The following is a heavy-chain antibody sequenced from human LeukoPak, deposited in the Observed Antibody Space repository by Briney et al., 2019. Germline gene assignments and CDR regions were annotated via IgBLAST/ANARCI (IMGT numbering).Heavy chain of an antibody. D-gene: IGHD5-24*01. J-gene: IGHJ4*02. Sequence: GESLKISCKGSGYSFTTYWIAWVRQMPGKGLEWMGIIYPGDSDTTYSPSFQGQVTISADRSISTAYLQWSGLKGSDTAMYYCARLRGGDGYNTYYFDYWGQGTLVTVSS. CDR2: IYPGDSDT. V-gene: IGHV5-51*01. CDR3: ARLRGGDGYNTYYFDY. CDR1: GYSFTTYW.